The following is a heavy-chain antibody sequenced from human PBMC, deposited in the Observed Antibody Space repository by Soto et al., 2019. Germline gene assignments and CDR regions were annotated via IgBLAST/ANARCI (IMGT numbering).Heavy chain of an antibody. D-gene: IGHD3-22*01. CDR2: ISSSGDST. CDR3: VKGEYYYDGSAYYPFDY. V-gene: IGHV3-23*01. CDR1: GFTFGSYA. J-gene: IGHJ4*02. Sequence: GGSLRLSCAASGFTFGSYAMIWVRQAPGKGLGWVSTISSSGDSTYYADSVKGRFTISRDNSKNTAYLQMSSLRPEDTAVYYCVKGEYYYDGSAYYPFDYWGQGRMVTAPQ.